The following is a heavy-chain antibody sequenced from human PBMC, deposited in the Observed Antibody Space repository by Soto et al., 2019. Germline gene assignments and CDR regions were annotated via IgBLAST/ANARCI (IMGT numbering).Heavy chain of an antibody. Sequence: GGSLXLSCAASGFXFSSYWMHWVRQAPGKGLVWVSRINSDGSSTSYADSVKGRFTISRDNAKNTLYLQMNSLRAEDTAVYYCARASHYDFWSFDYWGQGTLVTLSS. D-gene: IGHD3-3*01. V-gene: IGHV3-74*01. CDR1: GFXFSSYW. CDR3: ARASHYDFWSFDY. CDR2: INSDGSST. J-gene: IGHJ4*02.